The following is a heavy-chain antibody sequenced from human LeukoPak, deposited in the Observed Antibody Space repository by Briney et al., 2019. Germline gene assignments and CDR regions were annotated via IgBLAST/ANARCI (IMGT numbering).Heavy chain of an antibody. CDR1: GFTFSSYA. V-gene: IGHV3-23*01. CDR3: AKGKAVHCSSTSCYIDY. Sequence: GGSLRLSCAASGFTFSSYAMSWVRQAPGKGLEWVSAISGSGGSTYYADSVKGRFTISRDNSKNTLYLQMNSLRAEDTAVYYCAKGKAVHCSSTSCYIDYWGQGTLVTVSS. D-gene: IGHD2-2*02. CDR2: ISGSGGST. J-gene: IGHJ4*02.